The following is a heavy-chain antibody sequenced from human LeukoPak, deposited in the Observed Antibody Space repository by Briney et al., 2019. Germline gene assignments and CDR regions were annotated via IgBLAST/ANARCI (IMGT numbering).Heavy chain of an antibody. J-gene: IGHJ4*02. CDR2: FSASGGTT. CDR3: AKANYSGSYYFDS. CDR1: GFTFSRSA. V-gene: IGHV3-23*01. D-gene: IGHD1-26*01. Sequence: GGSLRLSCAASGFTFSRSAMNWVRQAPGKELEWVSSFSASGGTTYYADSVKGRFTISRDNSKNTLSVQMNSLRAEDTAVYYCAKANYSGSYYFDSWGQGTLVTVSS.